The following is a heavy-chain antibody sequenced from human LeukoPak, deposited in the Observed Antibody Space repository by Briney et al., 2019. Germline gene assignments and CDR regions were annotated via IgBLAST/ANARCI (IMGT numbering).Heavy chain of an antibody. V-gene: IGHV1-69*13. CDR3: AREVTWPTFYFDY. J-gene: IGHJ4*02. D-gene: IGHD2-21*02. Sequence: SVKVSCKASGGTFSRYAISWVRQAPGQGLEWMGGIIPIFGTANYAQKFQGRVTITADESTSTAYMELSSLRSEDTAVYYCAREVTWPTFYFDYWGQGTLVTVSS. CDR2: IIPIFGTA. CDR1: GGTFSRYA.